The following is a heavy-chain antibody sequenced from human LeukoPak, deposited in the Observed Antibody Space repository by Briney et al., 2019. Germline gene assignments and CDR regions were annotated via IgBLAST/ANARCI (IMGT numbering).Heavy chain of an antibody. D-gene: IGHD2-15*01. CDR2: IKSKTDGGTT. Sequence: PGGSLRLSCAASGFTFSAYWMSWVRQAPGKGLEWVGRIKSKTDGGTTDYAAPVKGRFTISRDDSKNTLYLQMNSLKTEDTAVYYCTTELTLNIVVVVAATNLIDYWGQGTLVTVSS. V-gene: IGHV3-15*01. CDR3: TTELTLNIVVVVAATNLIDY. J-gene: IGHJ4*02. CDR1: GFTFSAYW.